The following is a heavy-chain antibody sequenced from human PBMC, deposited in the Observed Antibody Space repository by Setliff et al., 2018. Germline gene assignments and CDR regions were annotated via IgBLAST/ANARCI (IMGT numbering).Heavy chain of an antibody. CDR1: GYTFTSHY. Sequence: GASVKVSCKASGYTFTSHYMHWVRQAPGLGLEWMGTINPSSGRTSYAQKFQGRVTMTRDTSTSTVYMDMSSLRSEDTAVYYCARDVFPYHYEGAFDIWGQGTRVTVSS. CDR3: ARDVFPYHYEGAFDI. D-gene: IGHD3-22*01. J-gene: IGHJ3*02. CDR2: INPSSGRT. V-gene: IGHV1-46*01.